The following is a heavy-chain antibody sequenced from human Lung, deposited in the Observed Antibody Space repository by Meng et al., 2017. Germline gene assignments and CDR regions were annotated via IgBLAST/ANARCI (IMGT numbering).Heavy chain of an antibody. CDR3: ARGRYSSSSAVVDY. Sequence: QLQLVESGGGVVQPGRSLRLSCAASGFTFSSYGMHWVRQAPGKGLEWVAVIWYDGSNKYYADSVKGRFTISRDNSKNTLYLQMNSLRAEDTAVYYCARGRYSSSSAVVDYWGQGTLVTVSS. D-gene: IGHD6-13*01. CDR2: IWYDGSNK. V-gene: IGHV3-33*01. J-gene: IGHJ4*02. CDR1: GFTFSSYG.